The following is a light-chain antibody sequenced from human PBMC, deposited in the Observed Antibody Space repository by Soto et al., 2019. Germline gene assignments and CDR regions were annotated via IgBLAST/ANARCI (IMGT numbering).Light chain of an antibody. J-gene: IGKJ1*01. Sequence: DTQMTQSPSTLSASVGDRVTITCRASQSISSWLAWYQQKPGKAPKLLIYKSSNLESGVPSRFSGSGSGTEFSLTISSLQPDDVATYYCQQYSSYSTFGQGTKVEIK. CDR3: QQYSSYST. CDR1: QSISSW. CDR2: KSS. V-gene: IGKV1-5*03.